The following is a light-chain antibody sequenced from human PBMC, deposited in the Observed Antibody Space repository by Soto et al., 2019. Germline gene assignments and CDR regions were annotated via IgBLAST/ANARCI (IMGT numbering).Light chain of an antibody. CDR3: GTWDSSLIEDV. Sequence: QSVLTQPPSVSAAPGQKVTISCSGSSSNIGNNYVSWYQQLPGTAPKLLIYDNNKRPPGIPDRFSGSKSGTSATLGITGLQTGDEADYYCGTWDSSLIEDVFGTGTKVTVL. J-gene: IGLJ1*01. V-gene: IGLV1-51*01. CDR2: DNN. CDR1: SSNIGNNY.